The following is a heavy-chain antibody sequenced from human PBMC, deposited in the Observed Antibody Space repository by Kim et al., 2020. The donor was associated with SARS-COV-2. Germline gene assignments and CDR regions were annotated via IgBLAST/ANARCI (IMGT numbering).Heavy chain of an antibody. CDR3: AKTGEGELSLYPEV. V-gene: IGHV3-23*01. J-gene: IGHJ4*02. D-gene: IGHD3-16*02. Sequence: ADSVQGRFTISRDKSKNALYLQMNSLRAEYTAVYYCAKTGEGELSLYPEVGGQGTLVTVSS.